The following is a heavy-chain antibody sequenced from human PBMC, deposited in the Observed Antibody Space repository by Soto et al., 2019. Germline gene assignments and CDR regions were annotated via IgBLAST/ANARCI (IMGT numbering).Heavy chain of an antibody. CDR1: LGSIRSYY. CDR2: VFYTGST. J-gene: IGHJ4*02. Sequence: QVQLQESGPGLVKPSETLSLTCTVSLGSIRSYYWSWVRQPPGKGLEWIGYVFYTGSTNYNPSLKSRVTISLARSTNQFSRKLSAVTSADTAMYYWARSVGSACWQDYWGQGTLVTVSS. D-gene: IGHD1-26*01. V-gene: IGHV4-59*01. CDR3: ARSVGSACWQDY.